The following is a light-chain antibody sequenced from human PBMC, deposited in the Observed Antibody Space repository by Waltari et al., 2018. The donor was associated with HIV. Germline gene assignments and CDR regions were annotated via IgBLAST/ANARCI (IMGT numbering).Light chain of an antibody. V-gene: IGKV3-20*01. J-gene: IGKJ4*01. Sequence: EIVLTQSPGALSFSPGERATLSSRASQSVSSSHLAWYQQRPGQAPRLLMYGTSSRATGIPDRFSGSGSGTDFTLTISRLEPEDFAVYYCQQYGSSAPLTFGGGTKVEIK. CDR1: QSVSSSH. CDR2: GTS. CDR3: QQYGSSAPLT.